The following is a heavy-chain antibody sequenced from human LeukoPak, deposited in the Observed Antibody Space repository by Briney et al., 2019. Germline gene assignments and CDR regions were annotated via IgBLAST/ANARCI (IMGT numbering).Heavy chain of an antibody. J-gene: IGHJ4*02. CDR2: IKQDGSER. V-gene: IGHV3-7*03. CDR1: GFTFSSYW. Sequence: GGSLRLSCAASGFTFSSYWMTSVRQAPGKGLEWVANIKQDGSERNYVDSVKGRFTISKDNPKNSLYLQINTLRDEDTAVYYCATGAGCGYWGQGTLVTVSS. D-gene: IGHD6-19*01. CDR3: ATGAGCGY.